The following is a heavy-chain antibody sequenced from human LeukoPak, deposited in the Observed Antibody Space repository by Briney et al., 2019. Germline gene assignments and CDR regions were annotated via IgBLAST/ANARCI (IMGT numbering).Heavy chain of an antibody. V-gene: IGHV3-30*18. CDR3: AKDGGDYDILTWQDY. Sequence: GGSLRLSCAASGFTFSSYGMHWVRQAPGKGLEWVAVISYDGSNKYYADSVKGRFTISRDNSKNTLYLQMNSLRAEDTAVYYCAKDGGDYDILTWQDYWGQGTLVTVSS. D-gene: IGHD3-9*01. CDR1: GFTFSSYG. CDR2: ISYDGSNK. J-gene: IGHJ4*02.